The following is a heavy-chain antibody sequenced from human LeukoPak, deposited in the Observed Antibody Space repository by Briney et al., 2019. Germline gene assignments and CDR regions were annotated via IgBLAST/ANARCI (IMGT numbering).Heavy chain of an antibody. CDR3: ARDLFTNYPDY. J-gene: IGHJ4*02. V-gene: IGHV3-21*01. Sequence: GGSLRLSCAASGFTFSSYNVNWVRQAPGKGLEWVSSISSSSSYIYYADSVRGRFTISRDNAKNSLYLQMNSLRADDTAVYYCARDLFTNYPDYWGQGTLVTVSS. CDR2: ISSSSSYI. CDR1: GFTFSSYN. D-gene: IGHD1-1*01.